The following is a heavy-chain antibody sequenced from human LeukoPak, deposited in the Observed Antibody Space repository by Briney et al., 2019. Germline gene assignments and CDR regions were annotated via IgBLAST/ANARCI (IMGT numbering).Heavy chain of an antibody. CDR1: GFIFSDYY. J-gene: IGHJ4*02. CDR2: ISSSGSTI. CDR3: ARVQAAGAFDY. D-gene: IGHD6-13*01. V-gene: IGHV3-11*04. Sequence: GGSLRLSCAASGFIFSDYYMSWIRQAPGKGLEWVSYISSSGSTIYYADSVKGRFTISRDNAKNSLYLQMNGLRAEDTAVYYCARVQAAGAFDYWGQGTLVTVSS.